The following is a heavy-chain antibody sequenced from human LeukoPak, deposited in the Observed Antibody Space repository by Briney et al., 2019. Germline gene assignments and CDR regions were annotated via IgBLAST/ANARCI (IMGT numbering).Heavy chain of an antibody. V-gene: IGHV3-21*01. CDR3: ARDSGSYNDY. CDR1: GFTFSSYS. D-gene: IGHD1-26*01. CDR2: ISSSSSYI. J-gene: IGHJ4*02. Sequence: GGSLRLSCAASGFTFSSYSMNWVRQAPGKGLEWVSSISSSSSYIYYADSGKGRFTISRDNAKNSLYLQMNSLRAEDTAVYYCARDSGSYNDYWGQGTLVTVSS.